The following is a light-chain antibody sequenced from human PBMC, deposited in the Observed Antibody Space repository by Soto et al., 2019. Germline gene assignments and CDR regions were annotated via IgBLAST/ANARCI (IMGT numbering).Light chain of an antibody. Sequence: DIQMTQSPSTLSASVGDRVTITCGASQSISNWLAWHQQKPGKVPKILIYKASSLESGVPSRFSGSGSGTEFTLTISSLQPEDFATYYCQQYNGYRWTFGQGTKVDIK. J-gene: IGKJ1*01. CDR3: QQYNGYRWT. CDR1: QSISNW. V-gene: IGKV1-5*03. CDR2: KAS.